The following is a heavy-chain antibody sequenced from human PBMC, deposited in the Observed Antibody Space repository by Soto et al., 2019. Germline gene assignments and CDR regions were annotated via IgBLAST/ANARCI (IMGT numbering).Heavy chain of an antibody. D-gene: IGHD1-1*01. CDR1: GYTFTNFG. J-gene: IGHJ4*02. CDR2: ISAYNGNT. V-gene: IGHV1-18*01. Sequence: GASVKVSCKASGYTFTNFGISWVRQAPGQGLEWMGWISAYNGNTNYAQKFQGRVTMTTDTSTSTAYMEVRSLRSDDTAVYYCARGTTEEAIDDWGQGTLVTVSS. CDR3: ARGTTEEAIDD.